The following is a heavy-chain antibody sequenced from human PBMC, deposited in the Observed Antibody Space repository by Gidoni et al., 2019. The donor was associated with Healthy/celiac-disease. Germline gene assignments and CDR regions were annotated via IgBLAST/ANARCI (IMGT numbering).Heavy chain of an antibody. CDR3: AKVPAHRTYYDFWSGYYLPPENYFDY. Sequence: EVQLLESGGGLVQPGGSLKLSCAASASTFSSHALSWVGQAHGKGLEWVSAISGRGGSTYYADSVKGRFTISRDNSKNTLYLQMNSLRAEDTAVYYCAKVPAHRTYYDFWSGYYLPPENYFDYWGQGTLVTVSS. D-gene: IGHD3-3*01. CDR1: ASTFSSHA. V-gene: IGHV3-23*01. CDR2: ISGRGGST. J-gene: IGHJ4*02.